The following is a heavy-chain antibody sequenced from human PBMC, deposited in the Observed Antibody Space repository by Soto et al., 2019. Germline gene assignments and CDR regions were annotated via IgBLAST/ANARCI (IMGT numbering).Heavy chain of an antibody. Sequence: ASETLSLTCAVYGGSFSGYYWSWIRQPPGKGLEWIGEINHSGSTNYNPSLKSRVTISLDTSKNQFSLKLSSVTAADTAVYYCARGRYWFGEFFYYFDYWGQGTLVTVSS. CDR3: ARGRYWFGEFFYYFDY. CDR1: GGSFSGYY. V-gene: IGHV4-34*01. CDR2: INHSGST. J-gene: IGHJ4*02. D-gene: IGHD3-10*01.